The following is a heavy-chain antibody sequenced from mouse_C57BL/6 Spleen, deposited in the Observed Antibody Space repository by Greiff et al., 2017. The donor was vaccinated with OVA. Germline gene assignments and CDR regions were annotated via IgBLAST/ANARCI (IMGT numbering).Heavy chain of an antibody. CDR1: GFSFNIYA. D-gene: IGHD2-4*01. V-gene: IGHV10-1*01. CDR3: VRHEDEYDAMDY. Sequence: DVQLQESGGGLVQPKGSLKLSCAASGFSFNIYAMNWVRQAPGTGLEWVARIRSKSNNYATYYADSVKDRFTISRDDSESMLYLQMNNLKTEDTAMYYCVRHEDEYDAMDYWGQGTSVTVSS. CDR2: IRSKSNNYAT. J-gene: IGHJ4*01.